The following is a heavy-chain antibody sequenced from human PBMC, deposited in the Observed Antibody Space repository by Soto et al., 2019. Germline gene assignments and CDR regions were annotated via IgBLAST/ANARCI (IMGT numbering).Heavy chain of an antibody. CDR2: IWYDGSKR. V-gene: IGHV3-33*06. Sequence: GGSLRLSCAASGFTFSSYNIHWVRQAPGKGLEWVAVIWYDGSKRYYADSVKGRFTISRDNSKNTLYLQMNSLRVEDTAVYYCAKGPDGSGYYHNWFDSWGQGTLVTVSS. CDR1: GFTFSSYN. J-gene: IGHJ5*01. CDR3: AKGPDGSGYYHNWFDS. D-gene: IGHD3-22*01.